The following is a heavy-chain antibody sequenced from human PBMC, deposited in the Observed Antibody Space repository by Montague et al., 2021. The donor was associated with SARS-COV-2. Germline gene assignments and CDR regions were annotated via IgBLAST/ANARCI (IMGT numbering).Heavy chain of an antibody. CDR2: INHSGST. V-gene: IGHV4-34*01. CDR3: ARGRTSRTDYYDMDV. Sequence: SETLSLTCAVYGGSFSGYYWSWIRQPPGKGLEWMGEINHSGSTNYNPSLKRRVTISVDTSKNQFSLKLSAVTAADTAVYYCARGRTSRTDYYDMDVWGKGTTVTVSS. D-gene: IGHD1-14*01. CDR1: GGSFSGYY. J-gene: IGHJ6*03.